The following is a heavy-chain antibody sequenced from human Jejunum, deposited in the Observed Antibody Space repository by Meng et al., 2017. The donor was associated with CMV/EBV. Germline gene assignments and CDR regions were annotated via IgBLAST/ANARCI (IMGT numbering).Heavy chain of an antibody. J-gene: IGHJ4*02. D-gene: IGHD3-3*01. Sequence: FSLSTSGVGVGWIRQPPGKGLEWLALIYWDDDKRYRPSLKSRLTITKDTSKNQVVLTMTNMDPVDTATYYCVHNIWKPSAPSYYFDYWGQGTLVTVSS. CDR3: VHNIWKPSAPSYYFDY. CDR1: FSLSTSGVG. CDR2: IYWDDDK. V-gene: IGHV2-5*02.